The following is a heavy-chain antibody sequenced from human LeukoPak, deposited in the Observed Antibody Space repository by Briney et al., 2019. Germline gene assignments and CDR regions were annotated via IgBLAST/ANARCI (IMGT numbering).Heavy chain of an antibody. D-gene: IGHD3-3*01. V-gene: IGHV3-7*01. CDR3: VRSPHWIRFLEIYFDY. J-gene: IGHJ4*02. CDR2: IKQDGSEK. Sequence: GGSLRLSCAASGFTFSSYWMSWVRQAPGKGLEWVANIKQDGSEKYYVDSVKGRFTISRDNAKNSLYLQMNSLRAEDTAVYYCVRSPHWIRFLEIYFDYWGQGTLVTVSS. CDR1: GFTFSSYW.